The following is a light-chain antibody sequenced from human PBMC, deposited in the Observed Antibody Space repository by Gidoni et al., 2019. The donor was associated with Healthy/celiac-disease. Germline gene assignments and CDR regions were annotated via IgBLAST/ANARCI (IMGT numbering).Light chain of an antibody. Sequence: QSALTQPASVSGSPGKSITISCTGTSSDVGGYNYVSWYQQHPGKAPQLMIYEVSNRPSGVSNLFSGSKSGNTASLTISGLQAEDEADYYCSSYTSSSTYVFGTGTKVTVL. CDR1: SSDVGGYNY. CDR3: SSYTSSSTYV. J-gene: IGLJ1*01. CDR2: EVS. V-gene: IGLV2-14*01.